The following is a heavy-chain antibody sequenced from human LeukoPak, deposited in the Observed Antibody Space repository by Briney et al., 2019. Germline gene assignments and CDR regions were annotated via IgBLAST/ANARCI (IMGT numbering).Heavy chain of an antibody. CDR1: GFTFSSYA. CDR2: ISYDGSNK. J-gene: IGHJ4*02. D-gene: IGHD3-9*01. Sequence: GGSLRLSCAASGFTFSSYAMHWVRQAPGKGLEWVAVISYDGSNKYYADSVKGRFTISRDNSKNTLYLQMNSLRAEDTAVYYCARDLNDILTGYALYYFDYWGQGTLVTVSS. V-gene: IGHV3-30-3*01. CDR3: ARDLNDILTGYALYYFDY.